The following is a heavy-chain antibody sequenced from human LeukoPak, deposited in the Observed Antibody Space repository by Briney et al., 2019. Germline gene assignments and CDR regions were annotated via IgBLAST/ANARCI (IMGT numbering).Heavy chain of an antibody. CDR2: ISGSGGST. CDR1: GFTFSSYA. CDR3: AKEEVVPAAMGSYFDY. J-gene: IGHJ4*02. D-gene: IGHD2-2*01. Sequence: GGSLRLSCAASGFTFSSYAMSWVRQAPGKGLEWVSAISGSGGSTYYADSVKGRFTISRDNSKNTLYLQMNSLRAEDTAVYYCAKEEVVPAAMGSYFDYWGQGTLVTVSS. V-gene: IGHV3-23*01.